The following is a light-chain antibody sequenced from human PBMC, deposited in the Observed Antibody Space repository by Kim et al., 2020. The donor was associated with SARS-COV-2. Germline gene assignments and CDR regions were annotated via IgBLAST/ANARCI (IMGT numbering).Light chain of an antibody. V-gene: IGKV3-15*01. CDR2: HAS. CDR3: QQFNNWPPIT. CDR1: RSVNRD. Sequence: EIIMTQSPDTLSVSSGESATLSCRASRSVNRDLAWYQQRPGQPPRLLIYHASIRATGIPARFSGSGSGTEFILNISSLQSEDSAIYYCQQFNNWPPITFGQGTRLGIK. J-gene: IGKJ5*01.